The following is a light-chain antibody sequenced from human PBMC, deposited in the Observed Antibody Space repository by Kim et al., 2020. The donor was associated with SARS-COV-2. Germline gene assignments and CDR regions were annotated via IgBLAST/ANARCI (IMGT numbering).Light chain of an antibody. Sequence: DVQMTQSQLSLSASVGDTVTITCRASQTVGSHLNWFQQKPGKVPKLLIFGASNLQRGAPSRFSGSGSGTDFTLTISSLQPEDFVTYYCQQTYSIPTFGPGTKVDIK. CDR3: QQTYSIPT. CDR1: QTVGSH. CDR2: GAS. J-gene: IGKJ1*01. V-gene: IGKV1-39*01.